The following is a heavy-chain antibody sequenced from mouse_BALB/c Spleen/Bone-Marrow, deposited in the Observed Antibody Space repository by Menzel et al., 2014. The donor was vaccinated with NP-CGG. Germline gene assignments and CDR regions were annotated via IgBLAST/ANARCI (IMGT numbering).Heavy chain of an antibody. CDR2: IRNEANGYTT. CDR3: ARDGYDDY. Sequence: EVQVVESGGGLVQPGGSLRLSCATSGFTFTDYYMSWVRQPPGKALEWLGFIRNEANGYTTEYSASVKGRFTISRDNSQSILYLQMNTLRAEDSATYYCARDGYDDYWGQGTTLTVSS. V-gene: IGHV7-3*02. D-gene: IGHD2-2*01. CDR1: GFTFTDYY. J-gene: IGHJ2*01.